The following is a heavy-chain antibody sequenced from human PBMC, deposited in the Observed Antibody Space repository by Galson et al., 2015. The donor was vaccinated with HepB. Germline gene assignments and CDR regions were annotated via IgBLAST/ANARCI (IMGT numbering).Heavy chain of an antibody. CDR1: GFTFSNYG. J-gene: IGHJ4*02. D-gene: IGHD6-19*01. CDR3: VRGWQWLIGYHFDY. CDR2: ISYDGSKK. V-gene: IGHV3-30*03. Sequence: SLRLSCAASGFTFSNYGMHWVRQAPGKGLEWVAVISYDGSKKYYADSVKGRFSISRDNSKNTLYLQMNSLRAEDKALYSWVRGWQWLIGYHFDYWGQGTLVTVSS.